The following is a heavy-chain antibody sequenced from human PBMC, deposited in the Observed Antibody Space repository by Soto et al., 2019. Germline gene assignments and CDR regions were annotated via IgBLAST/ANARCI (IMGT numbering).Heavy chain of an antibody. CDR2: ISGTGGST. V-gene: IGHV3-23*01. CDR3: AKDRLGGNFDY. J-gene: IGHJ4*02. CDR1: GFTFNNYA. Sequence: GVSLRLSCAACGFTFNNYAMNWARQAPGKGLEWVATISGTGGSTYYADSVKGRFTISRDNSKNTLYLQMNSLRVEDTAVYYCAKDRLGGNFDYWGQGTQVTVSS.